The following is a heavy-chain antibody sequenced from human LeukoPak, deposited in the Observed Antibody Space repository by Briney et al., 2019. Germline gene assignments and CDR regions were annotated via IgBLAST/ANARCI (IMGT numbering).Heavy chain of an antibody. Sequence: PGGSLRLSCAASGFTFSSYGMHWVRQAPGKGQEWVAVISYDGTTKYYADSVKGRFTISRDNSKSTLYLQMNSLRGEDTAVYYCARGGLTIAEATTSWYLDYWGQGTLVTVSS. J-gene: IGHJ4*02. CDR1: GFTFSSYG. CDR2: ISYDGTTK. V-gene: IGHV3-30*03. CDR3: ARGGLTIAEATTSWYLDY. D-gene: IGHD1-26*01.